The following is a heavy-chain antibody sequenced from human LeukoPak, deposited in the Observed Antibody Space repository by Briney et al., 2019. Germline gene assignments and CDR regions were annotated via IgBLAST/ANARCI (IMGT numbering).Heavy chain of an antibody. V-gene: IGHV3-21*04. J-gene: IGHJ1*01. CDR3: ARLWGGLTMSRFLDS. Sequence: GGSLRLSCAASGFTFSSYSMNWVRQAPGKGLEWVSSISSSSSYIYYADSVKGRFTISRDNTEKSLYLQMNSLRADDSAVYFCARLWGGLTMSRFLDSWGQGTPVTVSS. D-gene: IGHD3-16*01. CDR1: GFTFSSYS. CDR2: ISSSSSYI.